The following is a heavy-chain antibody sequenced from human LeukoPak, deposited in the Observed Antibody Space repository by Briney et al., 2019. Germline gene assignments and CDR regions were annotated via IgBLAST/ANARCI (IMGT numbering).Heavy chain of an antibody. D-gene: IGHD6-19*01. CDR1: GGSISSYY. CDR2: IYYSGST. V-gene: IGHV4-59*01. J-gene: IGHJ5*02. CDR3: ARAAVAGRGPWFDP. Sequence: SETLSLTCTVSGGSISSYYWSWIRQPPGKGLEWIGYIYYSGSTNYNPSLKSRVTISVDTSKNQFSLKLSSVTAADTAVYYCARAAVAGRGPWFDPWGQGTLATVSS.